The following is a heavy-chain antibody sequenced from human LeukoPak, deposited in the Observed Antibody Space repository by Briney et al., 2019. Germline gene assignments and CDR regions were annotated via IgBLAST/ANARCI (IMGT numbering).Heavy chain of an antibody. V-gene: IGHV3-11*01. Sequence: GGSLRLSCAASGFTFSDYYMSWIRQAPGKGVEWVSYISSSGTTIYYADSVKGRFTISRDNAKNSLYLQMNSLRAEDTAVYYCARALRYFDWLLYFDYWGQGTLVTVSS. D-gene: IGHD3-9*01. CDR1: GFTFSDYY. CDR3: ARALRYFDWLLYFDY. CDR2: ISSSGTTI. J-gene: IGHJ4*02.